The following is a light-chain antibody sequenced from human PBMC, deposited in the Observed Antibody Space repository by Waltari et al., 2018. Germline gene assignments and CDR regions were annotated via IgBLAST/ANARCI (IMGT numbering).Light chain of an antibody. CDR1: SSDVGCSNY. J-gene: IGLJ2*01. CDR3: SSYISSSTLEL. CDR2: DVS. V-gene: IGLV2-14*03. Sequence: QSALTQPASVSGSPGQSTPISCTGTSSDVGCSNYVPWYHQHPGKAPKLMIYDVSNRPSGVSNRFSGSKSGNTASLTISGLQAEDEADYYCSSYISSSTLELFGGGTSLTVL.